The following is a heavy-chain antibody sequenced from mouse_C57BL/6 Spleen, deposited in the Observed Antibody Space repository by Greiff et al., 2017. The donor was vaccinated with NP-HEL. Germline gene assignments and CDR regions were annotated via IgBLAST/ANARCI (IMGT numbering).Heavy chain of an antibody. CDR1: GFTFSSYA. Sequence: EVMLVESGGGLVKPGGSLKLSCAASGFTFSSYAMSWVRQTPEKRLEWVATISDGGSYTYYPDNVKGRFTISRDNAKNNLYLQMSHLKSEDTAMYYCAREPDYYAMDYWGQGTSVTVSS. CDR2: ISDGGSYT. J-gene: IGHJ4*01. CDR3: AREPDYYAMDY. V-gene: IGHV5-4*01.